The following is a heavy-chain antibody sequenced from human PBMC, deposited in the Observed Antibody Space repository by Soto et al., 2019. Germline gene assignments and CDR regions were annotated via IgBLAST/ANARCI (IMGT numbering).Heavy chain of an antibody. D-gene: IGHD2-2*01. V-gene: IGHV3-30*18. J-gene: IGHJ6*03. Sequence: GGSLRLSCAASGFTFSSYGMHWVRQAPGKGLEWVAVISYDGSNKYYADSVKGRFTISRDNSKNTLYLQMNSLRAEDTAVYYCAKDLGVGYCRSTSCPGTYMDVWGKGTTVTVSS. CDR1: GFTFSSYG. CDR3: AKDLGVGYCRSTSCPGTYMDV. CDR2: ISYDGSNK.